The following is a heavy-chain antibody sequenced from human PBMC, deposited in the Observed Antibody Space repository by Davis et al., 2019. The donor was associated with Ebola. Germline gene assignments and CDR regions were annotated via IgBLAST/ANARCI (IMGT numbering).Heavy chain of an antibody. V-gene: IGHV3-7*03. Sequence: GGSLRLSCAASGFIFNSYWMSWVRQAPGKGLELVANIKEDGSVKYYVDSVKGRFTASRDNAKNSLYLQMNSLRGDDTAVYYCARQVGYCTGGSCYNEFWGQGTLVTVSS. CDR3: ARQVGYCTGGSCYNEF. J-gene: IGHJ4*02. CDR1: GFIFNSYW. CDR2: IKEDGSVK. D-gene: IGHD2-15*01.